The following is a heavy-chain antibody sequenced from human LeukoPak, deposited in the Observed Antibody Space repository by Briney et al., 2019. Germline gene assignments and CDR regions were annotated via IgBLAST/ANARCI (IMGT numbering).Heavy chain of an antibody. J-gene: IGHJ4*02. CDR1: GVTLSIYG. Sequence: GGSLRLSCAASGVTLSIYGMHWVRQAPGKGLEWVAFIRYDGGNAYYADSVRGRFTISRDNSKNSLYLQMNSLRAEDTAVYYCARDHEYYYDSSGYYDYWGQGTLVTVSS. V-gene: IGHV3-30*02. CDR3: ARDHEYYYDSSGYYDY. D-gene: IGHD3-22*01. CDR2: IRYDGGNA.